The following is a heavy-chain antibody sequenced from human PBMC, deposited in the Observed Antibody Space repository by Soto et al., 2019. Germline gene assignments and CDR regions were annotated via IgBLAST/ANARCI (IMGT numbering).Heavy chain of an antibody. CDR2: IWYDGSSK. D-gene: IGHD2-15*01. J-gene: IGHJ4*02. CDR1: GFTFSSYG. Sequence: PGGSLRLSCAASGFTFSSYGMHWVRQAPGKGLEWVAVIWYDGSSKYYADSVKGRFTISRDNSKNTLYLQMNSLRAEDTAVYYCARDTRMMALNFDYWGQGTLVTVSS. V-gene: IGHV3-33*01. CDR3: ARDTRMMALNFDY.